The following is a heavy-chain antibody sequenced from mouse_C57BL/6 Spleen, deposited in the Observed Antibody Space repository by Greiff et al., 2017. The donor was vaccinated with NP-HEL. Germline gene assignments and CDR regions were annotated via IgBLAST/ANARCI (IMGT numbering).Heavy chain of an antibody. CDR2: ISYDGSN. CDR1: GYSITSGYY. V-gene: IGHV3-6*01. J-gene: IGHJ1*03. Sequence: DVQLQESGPGLVKPSQSLSLTCSVTGYSITSGYYWNWIRQFPGNKLEWMGYISYDGSNNYNPSLKNRISITRDTSKNQFFLKLNSVTTEDTATYYCARGITTVVENWYFDVWGTGTTVTVSS. CDR3: ARGITTVVENWYFDV. D-gene: IGHD1-1*01.